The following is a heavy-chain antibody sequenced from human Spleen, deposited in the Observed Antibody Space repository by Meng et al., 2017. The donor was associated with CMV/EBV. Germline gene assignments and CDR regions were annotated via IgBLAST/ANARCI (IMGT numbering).Heavy chain of an antibody. CDR3: ARTNDYTARYFDY. Sequence: QVQLVQAGAEVKKPGASGKVSCKASGSTFTGYYMHWVRQAPGQGLEWMGWINPNSGGTNYAQKFQGRVTMTRDTSISTAYMELSRLRSEDTAVYYCARTNDYTARYFDYWGQGTLVTVSS. CDR2: INPNSGGT. V-gene: IGHV1-2*02. J-gene: IGHJ4*02. CDR1: GSTFTGYY. D-gene: IGHD4-11*01.